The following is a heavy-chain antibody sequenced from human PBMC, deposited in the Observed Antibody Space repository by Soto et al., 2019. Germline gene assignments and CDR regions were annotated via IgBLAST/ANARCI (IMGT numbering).Heavy chain of an antibody. J-gene: IGHJ4*02. Sequence: QVQLVESGGGVVQRGRSLRLSCAASGFTFSSYAMHWVRQAPGKGLEWVAVISYDGSNKYYADSVKGRFTISRDNSKNTLYLQMNSLRAEDTAVYYCARGSPADYWGQGTLVTVSS. CDR2: ISYDGSNK. V-gene: IGHV3-30-3*01. CDR3: ARGSPADY. CDR1: GFTFSSYA.